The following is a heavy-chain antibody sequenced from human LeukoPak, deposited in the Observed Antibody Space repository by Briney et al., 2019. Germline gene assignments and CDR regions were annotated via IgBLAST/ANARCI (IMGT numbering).Heavy chain of an antibody. CDR3: AGNGGLWFGELLKWFDP. V-gene: IGHV3-30*04. CDR2: ISYDGSNK. D-gene: IGHD3-10*01. J-gene: IGHJ5*02. CDR1: GFTFSSYA. Sequence: HGRSLRLSCAASGFTFSSYAMHWVRQAPGKGLEWVAVISYDGSNKYYADSVKGRFTITRDNSKNTLYLQMSSLRAEDTAVDYCAGNGGLWFGELLKWFDPWGQGTLVTVSS.